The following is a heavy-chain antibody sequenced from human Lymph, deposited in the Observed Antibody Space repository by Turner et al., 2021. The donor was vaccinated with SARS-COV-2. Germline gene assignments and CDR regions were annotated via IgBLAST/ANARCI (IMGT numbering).Heavy chain of an antibody. V-gene: IGHV3-33*01. D-gene: IGHD4-17*01. Sequence: VQLVESGGGVVQPGRSLRLSCAATAFTFSSYGMHWVRQAPGKGLEWVAVIWYDGSNKYYADAVKGRFTISRDNSKNTLYLQMNSLRAEDTAVYYCAREGAYGGNSGGFDYWGQGTLVTVSS. CDR3: AREGAYGGNSGGFDY. CDR1: AFTFSSYG. J-gene: IGHJ4*02. CDR2: IWYDGSNK.